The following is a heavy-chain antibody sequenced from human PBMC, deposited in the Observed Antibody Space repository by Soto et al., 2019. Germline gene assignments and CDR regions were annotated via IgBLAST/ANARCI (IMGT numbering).Heavy chain of an antibody. Sequence: GGSLRLSCAASGIIFGSYAMHWVRQAPGKGLEWVAFISYDGNDEYYADSVKGRFTISRDNSKNSLYPHMNSLRNDDTAVYYCTRASPFSTSSPYCFYYGMDVWGQGTTVTVSS. CDR2: ISYDGNDE. CDR1: GIIFGSYA. J-gene: IGHJ6*02. D-gene: IGHD6-6*01. CDR3: TRASPFSTSSPYCFYYGMDV. V-gene: IGHV3-30-3*01.